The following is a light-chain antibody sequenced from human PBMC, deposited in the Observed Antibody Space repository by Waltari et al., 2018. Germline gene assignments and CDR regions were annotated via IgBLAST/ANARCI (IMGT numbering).Light chain of an antibody. CDR3: QQSYSNWT. Sequence: DIQMTQSPSSLSASVGDRVTITCRASQSISSYLNWYQQKPGKAPKLLLYAASSLQSGVPSRFSGSGSGTDFTLTISSLQPEDFATYYCQQSYSNWTFGQGTKVEIK. J-gene: IGKJ1*01. CDR1: QSISSY. V-gene: IGKV1-39*01. CDR2: AAS.